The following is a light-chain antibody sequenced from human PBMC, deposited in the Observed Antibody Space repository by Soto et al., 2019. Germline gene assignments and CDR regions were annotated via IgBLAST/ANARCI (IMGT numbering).Light chain of an antibody. V-gene: IGKV3-20*01. Sequence: EIVLTQSPGTLSLSPGERATLFCRASQSIASSYVAWYQQKPGQPPRLLLYRTFNRATGIPDRFSASGTGTDFTLTISRLEPEDFAVYFSQQFSRPPLTFGGGTKVEI. J-gene: IGKJ4*01. CDR1: QSIASSY. CDR3: QQFSRPPLT. CDR2: RTF.